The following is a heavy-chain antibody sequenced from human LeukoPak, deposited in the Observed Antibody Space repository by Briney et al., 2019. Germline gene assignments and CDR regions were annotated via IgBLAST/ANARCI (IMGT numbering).Heavy chain of an antibody. V-gene: IGHV3-23*01. CDR2: ISGSGGST. CDR3: AKDKRTIPLYNWFDP. Sequence: SGGSLRLSCAASGFTFGSYAMSWVRQAPGKGLEWVSAISGSGGSTYYADSVKGRFTISRDNSKNTLYLQMNSLRAEDTAVYYCAKDKRTIPLYNWFDPWGQGTLVTVSS. J-gene: IGHJ5*02. CDR1: GFTFGSYA.